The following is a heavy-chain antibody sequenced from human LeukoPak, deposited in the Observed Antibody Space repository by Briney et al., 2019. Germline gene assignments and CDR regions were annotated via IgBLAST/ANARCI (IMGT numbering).Heavy chain of an antibody. CDR3: AKESGKFDY. Sequence: GRSLRLSCAASGFTFSSYVMHWVRHAPGKGLELVSLIRADGSSTFYADSVKGRFSISRDNSKNSLYLQMNSLRTEDTAMYYCAKESGKFDYWGQGTLVAVSS. CDR1: GFTFSSYV. J-gene: IGHJ4*02. CDR2: IRADGSST. V-gene: IGHV3-43*02.